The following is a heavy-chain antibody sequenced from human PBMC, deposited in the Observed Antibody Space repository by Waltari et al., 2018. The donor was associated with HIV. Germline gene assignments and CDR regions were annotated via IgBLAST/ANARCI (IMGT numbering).Heavy chain of an antibody. V-gene: IGHV3-30*04. CDR3: ARDWGSLRDDYYYYGMDV. J-gene: IGHJ6*02. Sequence: QVQLVESGGGVVQPGRSLRRSCAASGLTFSSYAMHWVRQAPGKGLEWVAVISNDGSNKYYADSVKGRFTISRDNSKNTLYLQMNSLRAEDTVVYYCARDWGSLRDDYYYYGMDVWGQGTTVTVSS. CDR1: GLTFSSYA. CDR2: ISNDGSNK. D-gene: IGHD3-16*01.